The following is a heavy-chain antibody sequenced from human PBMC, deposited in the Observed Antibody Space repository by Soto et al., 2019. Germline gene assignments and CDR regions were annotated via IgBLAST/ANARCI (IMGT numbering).Heavy chain of an antibody. Sequence: GASVKVACNASGYTFNIYGIHWVRQAPGQGLESMGWISAYDGKTTYAEKFQGRVTMTTDASTSTAYMELRSLRSDDTAVYYCARDPHEYWTSYWFDPWGQGTLVTVSA. J-gene: IGHJ5*02. CDR2: ISAYDGKT. CDR1: GYTFNIYG. D-gene: IGHD3-3*01. V-gene: IGHV1-18*01. CDR3: ARDPHEYWTSYWFDP.